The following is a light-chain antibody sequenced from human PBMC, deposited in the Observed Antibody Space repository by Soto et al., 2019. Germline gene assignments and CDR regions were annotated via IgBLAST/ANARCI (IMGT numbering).Light chain of an antibody. CDR1: SSNIGSNT. J-gene: IGLJ2*01. CDR3: AEWDDSLNGPGVV. CDR2: SNN. V-gene: IGLV1-44*01. Sequence: QSVLTQPPSASGTPGQRVTLSCSGSSSNIGSNTVNWYQQLPGTAPKLLIYSNNQRPSGVPDRFSGSKSGTSASLASSGLQSEDEADYYCAEWDDSLNGPGVVFGGGTKLTVL.